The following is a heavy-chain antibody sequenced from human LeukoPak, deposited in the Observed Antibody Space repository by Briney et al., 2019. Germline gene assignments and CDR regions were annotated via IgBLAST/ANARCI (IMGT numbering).Heavy chain of an antibody. CDR2: ISGSGSST. CDR3: AKGREAYSGSYTPFDY. V-gene: IGHV3-23*01. CDR1: GFTVSSNY. Sequence: GGSLRLSCAASGFTVSSNYMSWVRQAPGKGLECVSTISGSGSSTYYADSVKGRFTISRDSSKNTLYLQMNSLRAEDTAVYYCAKGREAYSGSYTPFDYWGQGTLVTVSS. D-gene: IGHD1-26*01. J-gene: IGHJ4*02.